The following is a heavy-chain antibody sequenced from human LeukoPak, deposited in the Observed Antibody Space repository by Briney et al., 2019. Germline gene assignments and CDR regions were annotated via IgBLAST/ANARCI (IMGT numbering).Heavy chain of an antibody. D-gene: IGHD3-3*01. CDR1: GGTFSSCA. J-gene: IGHJ5*02. CDR2: IIPIFGTA. V-gene: IGHV1-69*05. CDR3: ARNKRTIFGVVISWFDP. Sequence: ASVKVSCKASGGTFSSCAISWVRQAPGQGLEWMGGIIPIFGTANYAQKFQGRVTITTDESTSTAYMELSSLRSEDTAVYYCARNKRTIFGVVISWFDPWGQGTLVTVSS.